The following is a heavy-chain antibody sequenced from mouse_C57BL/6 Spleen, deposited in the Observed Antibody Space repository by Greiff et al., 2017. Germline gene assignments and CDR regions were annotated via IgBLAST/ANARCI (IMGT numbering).Heavy chain of an antibody. D-gene: IGHD3-2*02. CDR1: GYTFTSYW. J-gene: IGHJ3*01. Sequence: QVQLKQPGAELVMPGASVKLSCKASGYTFTSYWMHWVKQRPGQGLEWIGEIDPSDSYTNYNQKFKGKSTLTVDKSSSTAYMQLSSLTSEDSAVYYCATAQATTFAYWGQGTLVTVSA. CDR2: IDPSDSYT. CDR3: ATAQATTFAY. V-gene: IGHV1-69*01.